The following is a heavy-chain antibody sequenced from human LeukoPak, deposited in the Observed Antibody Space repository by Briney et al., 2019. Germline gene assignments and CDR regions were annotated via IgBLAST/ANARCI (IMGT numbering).Heavy chain of an antibody. D-gene: IGHD1-1*01. V-gene: IGHV4-4*07. J-gene: IGHJ6*03. CDR1: GGSISSYY. Sequence: KPSETLSLTCTVSGGSISSYYWSWIRQPAGKGLEWIGRIYTSGSTNYNPSLKSRVTMSVDTSKNQFSLKLSSVTAADTAVYYCARCSTGTYYYYYYMDVWGKGTTVTASS. CDR3: ARCSTGTYYYYYYMDV. CDR2: IYTSGST.